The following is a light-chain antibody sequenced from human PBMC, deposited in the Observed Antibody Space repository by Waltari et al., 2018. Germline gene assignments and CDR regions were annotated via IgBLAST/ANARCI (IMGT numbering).Light chain of an antibody. Sequence: SALTQPAAVSGPLGQSITISCTGTSSDVGGANYVFWYQQHPGKAPKLMIYEVSNRPSGVSNRFSGSKSGNTASLTISGLQAEDEADYYCSSYTSSSTLPVVFGGGTKLTVL. J-gene: IGLJ2*01. CDR3: SSYTSSSTLPVV. CDR2: EVS. CDR1: SSDVGGANY. V-gene: IGLV2-14*01.